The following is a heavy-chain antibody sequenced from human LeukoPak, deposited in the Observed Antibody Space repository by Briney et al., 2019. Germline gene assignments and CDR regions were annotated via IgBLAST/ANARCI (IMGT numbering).Heavy chain of an antibody. Sequence: PGGSLRLSCAASGFTFSDYYMSWIRQAPGKGLQYVSAISSNGGITYYANSVRGRFTISRDNSKNTIYLQMGSLRTEDMAVYYCASGGWELNYWGQGTLVTVSS. V-gene: IGHV3-64*01. CDR2: ISSNGGIT. J-gene: IGHJ4*02. D-gene: IGHD1-26*01. CDR3: ASGGWELNY. CDR1: GFTFSDYY.